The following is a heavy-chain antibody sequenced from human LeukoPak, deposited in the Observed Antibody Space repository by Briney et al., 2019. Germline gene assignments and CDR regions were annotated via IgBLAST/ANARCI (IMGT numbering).Heavy chain of an antibody. J-gene: IGHJ3*01. CDR1: GLTFSRQD. Sequence: PGGSLRLSCAASGLTFSRQDMHWLRQITGKGLEWVSAIGTLADTFYSDSVKGRFTISRENAKNSLYLQMNNLRAGDTATYYCATGRSSGWSYAFDFWGRGTMVTVSS. CDR2: IGTLADT. CDR3: ATGRSSGWSYAFDF. V-gene: IGHV3-13*01. D-gene: IGHD6-19*01.